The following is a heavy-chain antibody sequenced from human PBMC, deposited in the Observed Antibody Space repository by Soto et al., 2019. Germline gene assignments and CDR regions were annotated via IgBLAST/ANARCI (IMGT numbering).Heavy chain of an antibody. V-gene: IGHV4-59*08. Sequence: QVQLQESGPGLVKPSETLSLTCTVSGGSMSSYYWSWIRQPPGKGLEWIGYIYYSGSTNYNPSLKSRVTISVDTSKNHFSLKLNSVTAADTAVYYCARRWGGALDYWGQGTLVTVSS. J-gene: IGHJ4*02. CDR3: ARRWGGALDY. D-gene: IGHD3-16*01. CDR2: IYYSGST. CDR1: GGSMSSYY.